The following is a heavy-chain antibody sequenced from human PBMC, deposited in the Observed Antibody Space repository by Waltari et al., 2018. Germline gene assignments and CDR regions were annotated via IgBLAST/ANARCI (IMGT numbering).Heavy chain of an antibody. Sequence: QITLKASGPTLVKPTQTLTLTCPFSGFSLSTTGVGAGWIRQPPGKALEWLALIYWNDDKRYSPSLKSRLTITKDTSKNQVVLTMTNMDPVDTATYYCAHSRQLAPFDYWGQGTLVTVSS. CDR3: AHSRQLAPFDY. V-gene: IGHV2-5*01. CDR1: GFSLSTTGVG. J-gene: IGHJ4*02. CDR2: IYWNDDK. D-gene: IGHD6-6*01.